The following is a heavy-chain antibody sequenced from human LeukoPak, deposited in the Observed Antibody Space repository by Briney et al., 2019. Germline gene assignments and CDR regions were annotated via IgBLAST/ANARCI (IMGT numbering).Heavy chain of an antibody. V-gene: IGHV3-72*01. J-gene: IGHJ6*02. CDR3: ARAATMVRGVIIYGMDD. Sequence: PGGSLRLSCAASGFTFSDHYMDWVRQAPGEGLEWVGRTRNKAKSYTTEYAASVKGRFTISRDDSKNSLYLQMNSLKTEDTAVYYCARAATMVRGVIIYGMDDWGQGTTVTVSS. D-gene: IGHD3-10*01. CDR1: GFTFSDHY. CDR2: TRNKAKSYTT.